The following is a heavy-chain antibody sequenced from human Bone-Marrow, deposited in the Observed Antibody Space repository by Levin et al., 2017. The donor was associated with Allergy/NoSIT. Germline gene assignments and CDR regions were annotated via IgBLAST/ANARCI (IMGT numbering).Heavy chain of an antibody. J-gene: IGHJ4*02. D-gene: IGHD4-17*01. CDR1: GGSISSSSYY. CDR2: IYYSGST. Sequence: SETLSLTCTVSGGSISSSSYYWGWIRQPPGKGLEWIGSIYYSGSTYYNPSLKSRVTISVDTSKNQFSLKLSSVTAADTAVYYCASLSVTTHLGGLDYWGQGTLVTVSS. V-gene: IGHV4-39*01. CDR3: ASLSVTTHLGGLDY.